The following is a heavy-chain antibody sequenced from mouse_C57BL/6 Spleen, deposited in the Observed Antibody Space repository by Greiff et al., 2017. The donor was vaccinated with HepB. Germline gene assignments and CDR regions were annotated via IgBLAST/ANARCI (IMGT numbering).Heavy chain of an antibody. V-gene: IGHV1-53*01. CDR3: ARTDLAY. J-gene: IGHJ3*01. CDR1: GYTFTSYW. Sequence: QVQLQQPGTELVKPGASGYTFTSYWMHWVKQRPGQGLEWIGNINPSNGGTNYNEKFKSKATLTVDKSSSTAYMQLSSLTSEDSAVYYCARTDLAYWGQGTLVTVSA. CDR2: INPSNGGT.